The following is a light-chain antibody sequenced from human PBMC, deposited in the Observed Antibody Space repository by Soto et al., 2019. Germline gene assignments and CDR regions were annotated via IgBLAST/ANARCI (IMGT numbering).Light chain of an antibody. CDR3: QQYGSSRIT. CDR1: QSVSSSY. Sequence: EIVLTQSPGTLSLSPGERATPSCRASQSVSSSYLAWYQQKPGQAPRLLIYGASSRATGIPDRFSGSGSGTDFTLTISRLEPEDFAVYYCQQYGSSRITFGQGTRLEIK. V-gene: IGKV3-20*01. J-gene: IGKJ5*01. CDR2: GAS.